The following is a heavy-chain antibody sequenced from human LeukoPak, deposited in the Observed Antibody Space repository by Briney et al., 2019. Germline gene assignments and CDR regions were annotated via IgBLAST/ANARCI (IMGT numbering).Heavy chain of an antibody. D-gene: IGHD3-3*01. CDR3: ARARFLEWLLYSYYYYGMDV. J-gene: IGHJ6*02. CDR2: ISAYNGNT. Sequence: ASVKVSCKASGYTFTSYGISWVRQAPGRGLEWMGWISAYNGNTNYAQKLQGRVTMTTDTSTSTAYMELRSLRSDDTAVYYCARARFLEWLLYSYYYYGMDVWGQGTTVTVSS. V-gene: IGHV1-18*01. CDR1: GYTFTSYG.